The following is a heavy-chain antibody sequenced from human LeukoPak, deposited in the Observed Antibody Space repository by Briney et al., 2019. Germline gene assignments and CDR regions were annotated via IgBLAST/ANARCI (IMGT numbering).Heavy chain of an antibody. D-gene: IGHD3-22*01. Sequence: AGGSLRLSCAASGFTFSSYWMSWVRQAPGKGLEWVANIKQDGSEKYYVDPVKGRFTISRDNAKNSLYLQMNSLRAEDTAVYYCARDSPNHYYDSSGYFFDAFDIWGQGTMVTVSS. V-gene: IGHV3-7*01. J-gene: IGHJ3*02. CDR2: IKQDGSEK. CDR1: GFTFSSYW. CDR3: ARDSPNHYYDSSGYFFDAFDI.